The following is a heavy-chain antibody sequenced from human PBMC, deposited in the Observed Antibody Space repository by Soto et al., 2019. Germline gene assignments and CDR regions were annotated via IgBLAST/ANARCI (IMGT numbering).Heavy chain of an antibody. CDR2: IRSKANSYAT. CDR1: GFTFSGSA. CDR3: TSPYYYDSSGYYDAFDI. J-gene: IGHJ3*02. Sequence: GGSLRLSCAASGFTFSGSAMHWVRQASGKGLEWVGRIRSKANSYATAYAASVKGRFTISRDDSKNTAYLQMNSLKTEDTAVHYCTSPYYYDSSGYYDAFDIWGQGTMVTVSS. V-gene: IGHV3-73*01. D-gene: IGHD3-22*01.